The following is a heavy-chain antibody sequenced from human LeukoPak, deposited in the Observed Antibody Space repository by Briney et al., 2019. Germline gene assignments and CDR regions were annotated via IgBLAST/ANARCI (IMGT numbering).Heavy chain of an antibody. D-gene: IGHD6-19*01. CDR3: ARDGVAGGFDY. Sequence: SETLSLTCTVSGGSIGSYYWNWIRQAPGKGLEWIEYIHYSGSTNHNSSLKSRVTISVDTSKNQYSLKLSSVTAADTAVYYCARDGVAGGFDYWGQGTLVTVSS. J-gene: IGHJ4*02. CDR1: GGSIGSYY. CDR2: IHYSGST. V-gene: IGHV4-59*01.